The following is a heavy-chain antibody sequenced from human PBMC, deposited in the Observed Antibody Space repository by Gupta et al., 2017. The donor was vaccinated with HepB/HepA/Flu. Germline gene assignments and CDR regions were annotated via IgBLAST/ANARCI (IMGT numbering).Heavy chain of an antibody. J-gene: IGHJ4*02. CDR1: GFSLSTSGVG. V-gene: IGHV2-5*02. CDR2: IYWDDDK. D-gene: IGHD6-6*01. Sequence: QITLKESGPTLVKPTQTLTLTCTFSGFSLSTSGVGVGWIRQPPGKALEWLALIYWDDDKRYSPSLKSRLTITKDTSKKQVVLTMTKMDPVDTATYYCAHSRSAARALDYWGQGTMVTVSS. CDR3: AHSRSAARALDY.